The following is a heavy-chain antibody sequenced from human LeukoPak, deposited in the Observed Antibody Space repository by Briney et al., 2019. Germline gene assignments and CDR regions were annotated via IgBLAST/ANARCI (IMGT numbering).Heavy chain of an antibody. J-gene: IGHJ4*02. CDR2: INPNSGDT. CDR3: ARQTAGYFDY. Sequence: GASVKVSCKASGYTFTGYYMHWVRQAPGQGLEWMGWINPNSGDTNYAQKFQGRVIMTRDTPISTGYMELSRLRSDDTAVYYCARQTAGYFDYWDQGTLVTVSS. D-gene: IGHD3-10*01. CDR1: GYTFTGYY. V-gene: IGHV1-2*02.